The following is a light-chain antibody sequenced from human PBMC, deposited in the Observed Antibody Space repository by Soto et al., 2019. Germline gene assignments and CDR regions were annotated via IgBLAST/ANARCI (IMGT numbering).Light chain of an antibody. CDR3: QQYGNSPT. Sequence: EIVLTQSPGTLSLSPGERATLSCRASQSVSSSYLAWYQQKPGQAPRLLIYGASSRATGIPDRFSGSGSGTDFTLIISRLEPEDFAVYYCQQYGNSPTFGGGTMVEIK. J-gene: IGKJ4*01. V-gene: IGKV3-20*01. CDR1: QSVSSSY. CDR2: GAS.